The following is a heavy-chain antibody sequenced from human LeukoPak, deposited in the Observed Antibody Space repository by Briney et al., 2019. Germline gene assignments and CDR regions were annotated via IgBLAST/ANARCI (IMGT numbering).Heavy chain of an antibody. CDR3: ARTSSAMHV. D-gene: IGHD6-19*01. CDR2: ISSSSSTI. CDR1: EFSFSNYG. Sequence: GGSLRLSCAASEFSFSNYGMSWVRQAPGRGLEWVSYISSSSSTIYYAGSVKGRFTISRDNAKNSLHLQINSLRAEDTAVYYCARTSSAMHVWGQGTTVTVSS. J-gene: IGHJ6*02. V-gene: IGHV3-48*03.